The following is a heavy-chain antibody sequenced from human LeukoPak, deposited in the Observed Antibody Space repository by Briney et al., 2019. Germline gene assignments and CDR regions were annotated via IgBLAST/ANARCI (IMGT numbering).Heavy chain of an antibody. CDR2: IFYSGST. D-gene: IGHD3-22*01. J-gene: IGHJ4*02. CDR1: GGSISTSSIY. V-gene: IGHV4-39*01. CDR3: ARHVTISSGYGHFDY. Sequence: SETLSLTCTVSGGSISTSSIYWVWIRQPPGKGLEWIGSIFYSGSTYYNPSLKGRDTMSVDTSKNQFSLKLSSVTAADTAVYYCARHVTISSGYGHFDYWGQGTLVTVSS.